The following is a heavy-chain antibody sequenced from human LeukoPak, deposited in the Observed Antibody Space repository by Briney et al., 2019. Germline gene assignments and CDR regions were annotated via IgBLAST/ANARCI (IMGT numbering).Heavy chain of an antibody. V-gene: IGHV3-64*01. Sequence: GGSLRLSCAASGFIFSTYAMHWVRQAPGKGLEYVSAISSNGGSSYYANSVKGRFTISRDNSKNTLYLRMGSLRAEDMAVYYCARDSDSSGWYSYYFDYWGQGTLVTGSS. CDR1: GFIFSTYA. D-gene: IGHD6-19*01. J-gene: IGHJ4*02. CDR2: ISSNGGSS. CDR3: ARDSDSSGWYSYYFDY.